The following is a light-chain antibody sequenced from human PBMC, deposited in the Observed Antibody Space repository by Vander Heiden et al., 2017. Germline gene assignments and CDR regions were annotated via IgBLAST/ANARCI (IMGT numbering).Light chain of an antibody. Sequence: DFVVTQSADSLALSLGERATINCKSSQNVFSTSNTKNYLAWYQQKPGQPPKLLLSWASTRASGVPDRFRGSGSGTDFTLSIRSLQPEDVAVYYCQQYYDFPFTFGPGTKVNIK. CDR1: QNVFSTSNTKNY. CDR3: QQYYDFPFT. CDR2: WAS. V-gene: IGKV4-1*01. J-gene: IGKJ3*01.